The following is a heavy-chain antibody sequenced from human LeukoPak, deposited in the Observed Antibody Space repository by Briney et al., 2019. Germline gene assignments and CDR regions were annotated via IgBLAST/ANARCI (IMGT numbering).Heavy chain of an antibody. V-gene: IGHV4-30-2*01. D-gene: IGHD3-10*01. CDR1: GGSISSGGYS. CDR3: ARDQGDSGTYYNSGAFDI. CDR2: IYHSGST. Sequence: PSQTLSLTCAVSGGSISSGGYSWSWIRQPPGKGLEWIGYIYHSGSTYYNPSLRSRVTISVDTSQNQFSLNLSSVAAADTAVYYCARDQGDSGTYYNSGAFDIWGQGTVVTVSS. J-gene: IGHJ3*02.